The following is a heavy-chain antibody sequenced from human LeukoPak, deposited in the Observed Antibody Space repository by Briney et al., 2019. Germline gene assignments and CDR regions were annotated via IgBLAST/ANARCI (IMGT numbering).Heavy chain of an antibody. D-gene: IGHD6-13*01. CDR1: GFTFSSYA. J-gene: IGHJ4*02. Sequence: GGSLRLSCAASGFTFSSYAMTCVCQAPGKGLEWGSIISGASGGSTYYADSVKGRFTISRDNSKNTLYLQMNSLRAEDTALYYCARGGSSSWYPNFDYWGQGTLVTVSS. V-gene: IGHV3-23*01. CDR3: ARGGSSSWYPNFDY. CDR2: ISGASGGST.